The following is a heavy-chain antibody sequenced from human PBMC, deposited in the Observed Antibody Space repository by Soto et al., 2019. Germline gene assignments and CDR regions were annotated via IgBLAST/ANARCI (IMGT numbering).Heavy chain of an antibody. D-gene: IGHD3-22*01. CDR2: ISWNSGII. CDR1: GFRFDGYA. V-gene: IGHV3-9*01. J-gene: IGHJ4*02. Sequence: PGGSLRLSCAVSGFRFDGYAMHWVRQAPGKGLEWVSGISWNSGIIGYADSVKGRFTISRDNAENSLYLHMNSLRVEDTALYYSAKDYYSDSNGSHFDHWGQGT. CDR3: AKDYYSDSNGSHFDH.